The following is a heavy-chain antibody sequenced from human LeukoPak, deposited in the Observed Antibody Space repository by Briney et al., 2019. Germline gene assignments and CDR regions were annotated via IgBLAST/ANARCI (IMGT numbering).Heavy chain of an antibody. CDR3: ARDRTRRDGYNWGENAFDI. D-gene: IGHD5-24*01. CDR1: GGSISSHY. J-gene: IGHJ3*02. CDR2: IYYSGST. Sequence: SETLSLTCTVSGGSISSHYRSWIRQPPGKGLEWIGYIYYSGSTNYNPSLKSRVTISVDTSKNQFSLKLSSVTAADTAVYYCARDRTRRDGYNWGENAFDIWGQGTMVTVSS. V-gene: IGHV4-59*11.